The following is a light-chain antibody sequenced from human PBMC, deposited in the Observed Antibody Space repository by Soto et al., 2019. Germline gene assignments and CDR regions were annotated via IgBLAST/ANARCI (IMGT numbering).Light chain of an antibody. CDR2: WAS. CDR3: QQYGSTPPT. V-gene: IGKV4-1*01. Sequence: DIVMTQSPDSLAVSLGERATINCKSCQSVLYSSNNKNYLAWYQQRPGQPPKLLIYWASTRESGVPDRFSGNGAGTDFALTITSLQVDDGAVYYCQQYGSTPPTFGQGTKLEIK. CDR1: QSVLYSSNNKNY. J-gene: IGKJ2*01.